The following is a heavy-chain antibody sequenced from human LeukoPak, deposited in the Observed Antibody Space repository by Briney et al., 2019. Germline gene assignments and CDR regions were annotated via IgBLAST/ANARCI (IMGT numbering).Heavy chain of an antibody. CDR2: IYYSGST. V-gene: IGHV4-39*01. J-gene: IGHJ4*02. Sequence: PSETLSLTCTVSGGSISSSSYYWGWIRQPPGTGLEWIGSIYYSGSTYYNPSLKSRVTISVDTSKNQFSLKLSSVTAADTAVYYCARLNRITMVRGVITSFDYWGQGTLVTVSS. D-gene: IGHD3-10*01. CDR1: GGSISSSSYY. CDR3: ARLNRITMVRGVITSFDY.